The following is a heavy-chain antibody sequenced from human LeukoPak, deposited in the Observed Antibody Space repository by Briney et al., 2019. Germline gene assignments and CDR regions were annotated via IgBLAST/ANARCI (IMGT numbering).Heavy chain of an antibody. V-gene: IGHV1-8*01. CDR2: MNPNSGKT. CDR1: GYTFTSYD. Sequence: ASVKVSCKASGYTFTSYDINWVRQATGQGLEWMGWMNPNSGKTGYAQKFQGRVTMTWDTSISTAYMELSSLRSEDTGIYYCARELRRDDCWGQGTLVTVSS. CDR3: ARELRRDDC. J-gene: IGHJ4*02. D-gene: IGHD2-21*01.